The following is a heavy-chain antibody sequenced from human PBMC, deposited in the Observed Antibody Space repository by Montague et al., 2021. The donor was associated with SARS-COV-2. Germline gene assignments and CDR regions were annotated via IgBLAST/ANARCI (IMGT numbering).Heavy chain of an antibody. Sequence: SETLSLTCTVSGGSISSGGHYWSWIRQPPGKGLEWIGYIYYSGSTNYNPSLKSRVTISVDASKNQFSLKLSSVTAADTAVYYCARWGLYGGNPGDGAFDIWGQGTMVTVSS. V-gene: IGHV4-61*08. J-gene: IGHJ3*02. CDR2: IYYSGST. D-gene: IGHD4-23*01. CDR1: GGSISSGGHY. CDR3: ARWGLYGGNPGDGAFDI.